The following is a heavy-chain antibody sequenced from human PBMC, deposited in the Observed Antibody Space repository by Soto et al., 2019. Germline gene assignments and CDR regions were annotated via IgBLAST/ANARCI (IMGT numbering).Heavy chain of an antibody. CDR1: GDSVSSNSAA. CDR2: TYYRSKWYN. J-gene: IGHJ4*02. V-gene: IGHV6-1*01. Sequence: SQTLSLTCAISGDSVSSNSAAWNWIRQSPSRGLEWLGRTYYRSKWYNDYAVSVKSRITINPDTSKNQFSLQMNSVTPEDTAVYYCARGELYYDILTGYYYFDYWGQGTLVTVSS. D-gene: IGHD3-9*01. CDR3: ARGELYYDILTGYYYFDY.